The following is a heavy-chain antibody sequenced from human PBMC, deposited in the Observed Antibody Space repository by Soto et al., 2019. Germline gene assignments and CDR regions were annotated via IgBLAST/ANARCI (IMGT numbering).Heavy chain of an antibody. CDR2: ISYDGSNK. J-gene: IGHJ4*02. V-gene: IGHV3-30*18. D-gene: IGHD3-9*01. CDR3: AKAHILTGSPGY. Sequence: QVQLVESGGGVVQPGRSLRLSCAASGFTFSSYGMHWVRQAPGKGLEWVAVISYDGSNKYYADSVKGRFTISRDNSKNTLYLQMNSLRAEDTAMYYCAKAHILTGSPGYWGQGTLVTVSS. CDR1: GFTFSSYG.